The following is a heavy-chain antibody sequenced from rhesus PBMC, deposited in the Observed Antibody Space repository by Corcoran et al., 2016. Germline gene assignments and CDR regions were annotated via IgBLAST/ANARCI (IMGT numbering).Heavy chain of an antibody. V-gene: IGHV1-151*01. D-gene: IGHD5-12*01. J-gene: IGHJ4*01. CDR2: IPLVGIT. CDR1: GYTVSIYA. CDR3: ARCHRGTATVNRYFDY. Sequence: QVQLVQSGAEVKKPGASVKPSCKAAGYTVSIYAIRWVRQATGQGMEWLIPLVGITPSAQHAQGRVTLTADTSTSPAYMELSSLRSEDTAVYSCARCHRGTATVNRYFDYWGQGVLVTVSS.